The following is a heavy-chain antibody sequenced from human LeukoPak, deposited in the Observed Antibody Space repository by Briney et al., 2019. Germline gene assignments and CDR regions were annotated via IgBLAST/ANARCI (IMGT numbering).Heavy chain of an antibody. V-gene: IGHV3-23*01. D-gene: IGHD5-12*01. J-gene: IGHJ3*02. Sequence: GGSLRLSCAASGFTFSSYEMNWVRQAPGKGLEWVSAISGSGGSTYYADSVKGRFTISRDNSKNTLYLQMNSLRAEDTAVYYCAVDIVVEGAFDIWGQGTMVTVSS. CDR2: ISGSGGST. CDR1: GFTFSSYE. CDR3: AVDIVVEGAFDI.